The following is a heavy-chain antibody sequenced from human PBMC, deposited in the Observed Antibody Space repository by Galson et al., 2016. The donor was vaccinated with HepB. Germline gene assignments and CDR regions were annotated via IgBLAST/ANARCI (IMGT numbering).Heavy chain of an antibody. CDR1: KNIFTTYY. CDR3: ATAGNYDHVWGNIH. D-gene: IGHD3-16*01. Sequence: SVKVSCKASKNIFTTYYMHWVRQAPGQGLEWIGVINPSGGNTSDAQKVQGRLTMTRDTSTSTVYMELSSLRSEDTAVYYCATAGNYDHVWGNIHWGQGTLVTVSS. J-gene: IGHJ4*02. V-gene: IGHV1-46*01. CDR2: INPSGGNT.